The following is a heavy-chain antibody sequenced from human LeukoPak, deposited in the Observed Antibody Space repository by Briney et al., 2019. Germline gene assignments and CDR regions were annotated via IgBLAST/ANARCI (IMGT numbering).Heavy chain of an antibody. V-gene: IGHV4-31*03. CDR2: IYYSGST. D-gene: IGHD3-9*01. Sequence: SETLSLTCTVSGGSISSGGYYWSWIRQHPGKGLEWIGYIYYSGSTCYNPSLKSRVTISVDTSKNQFSLKLSSVTAADTAVYYCARASRGYDILTGYYKAAFDIWGQGTMVTVSS. CDR1: GGSISSGGYY. CDR3: ARASRGYDILTGYYKAAFDI. J-gene: IGHJ3*02.